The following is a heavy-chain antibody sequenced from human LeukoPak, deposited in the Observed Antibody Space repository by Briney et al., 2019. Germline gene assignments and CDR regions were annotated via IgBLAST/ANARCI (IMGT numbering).Heavy chain of an antibody. CDR3: ARHGELGDSFDI. D-gene: IGHD1-7*01. Sequence: SHTLSLTCTVSGGSISSGYYDWGCIRQPPGKGLEWVGSIYPSGGTYYNPSLKSRITISVDTPKNQFSLKLRSVPAADTAVYYCARHGELGDSFDIWGEGTMVTVSS. V-gene: IGHV4-39*01. J-gene: IGHJ3*02. CDR1: GGSISSGYYD. CDR2: IYPSGGT.